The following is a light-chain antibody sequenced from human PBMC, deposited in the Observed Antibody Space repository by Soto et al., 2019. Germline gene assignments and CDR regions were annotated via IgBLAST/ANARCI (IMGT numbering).Light chain of an antibody. CDR2: KAS. V-gene: IGKV1-5*03. CDR1: QRISSW. CDR3: QQYNSYLWT. J-gene: IGKJ1*01. Sequence: GDRVTITCRASQRISSWLAWYQQKPGKAPKLLIYKASSLKSGVPSRFSGSGSGTEFTLTISSLQPDDFATYYCQQYNSYLWTFGQGTKVEIK.